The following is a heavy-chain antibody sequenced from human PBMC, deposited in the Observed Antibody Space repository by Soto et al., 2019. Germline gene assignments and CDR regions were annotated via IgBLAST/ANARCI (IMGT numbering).Heavy chain of an antibody. CDR1: GFTFSSYS. CDR3: ARDSVAARPGEKTENCFEN. D-gene: IGHD6-6*01. V-gene: IGHV3-48*02. J-gene: IGHJ5*02. CDR2: ISSSSSTI. Sequence: PIRLSFAASGFTFSSYSMNWVRQAPGKGLEWVSYISSSSSTIYYADSVKGRFTISRDNAKNSLYLQMNSLRDEDTAVYYCARDSVAARPGEKTENCFENWGKGPLCTVCS.